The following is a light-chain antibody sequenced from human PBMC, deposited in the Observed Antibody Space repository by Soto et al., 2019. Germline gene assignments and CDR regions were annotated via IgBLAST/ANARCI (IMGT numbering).Light chain of an antibody. Sequence: DIQMTQSPSTLSASVGDRVTITCRASQSITSWLVWYQQKPGKAPKLLIYDASTLESGVPSRFSGSGAGTEFTLTISSLQPDDSATYYCQQYNSYSTFGQGTKLEIK. J-gene: IGKJ2*01. V-gene: IGKV1-5*01. CDR1: QSITSW. CDR2: DAS. CDR3: QQYNSYST.